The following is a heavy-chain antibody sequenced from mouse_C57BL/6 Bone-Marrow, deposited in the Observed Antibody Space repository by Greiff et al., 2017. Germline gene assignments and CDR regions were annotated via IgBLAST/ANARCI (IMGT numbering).Heavy chain of an antibody. J-gene: IGHJ2*01. CDR2: FHPYNDDT. CDR1: GYTFTTYP. D-gene: IGHD5-1*01. V-gene: IGHV1-47*01. CDR3: AKSSTFFYYFDY. Sequence: QVQLQQSGAELVKPGASVKMSCKASGYTFTTYPIEWMKQNHGKSLEWIGNFHPYNDDTKYNEKFKGKATLTVEKSSNTVYLVLSRLTSDDSAVYYWAKSSTFFYYFDYWGQGTTLTVSS.